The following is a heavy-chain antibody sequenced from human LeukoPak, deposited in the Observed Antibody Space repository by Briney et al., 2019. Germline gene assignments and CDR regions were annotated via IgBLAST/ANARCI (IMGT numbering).Heavy chain of an antibody. J-gene: IGHJ4*02. Sequence: PGGSLRLSCAASRFTFSAYWVHWVRQAPGKGLVWVSRINSDGSSTSYADSVKGRFTISRDNAKNRLYLQMNSLTAEDTAVYYCTSKTTDYYDSSGVGGYWGQGTLVTVSS. CDR2: INSDGSST. V-gene: IGHV3-74*01. D-gene: IGHD3-22*01. CDR1: RFTFSAYW. CDR3: TSKTTDYYDSSGVGGY.